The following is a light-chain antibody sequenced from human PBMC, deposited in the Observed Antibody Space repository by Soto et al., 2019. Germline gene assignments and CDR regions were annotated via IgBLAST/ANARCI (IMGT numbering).Light chain of an antibody. J-gene: IGKJ3*01. Sequence: DIQITQSPSSLSASLEYRVTITCQASHDIGNSLNWYQDKPGQAPKLVIYDAYNLETGVPSTFSGSGYGTHFTFTISSLRPEDIATYYCQKSDHLPLFGPGTKVDI. V-gene: IGKV1-33*01. CDR1: HDIGNS. CDR3: QKSDHLPL. CDR2: DAY.